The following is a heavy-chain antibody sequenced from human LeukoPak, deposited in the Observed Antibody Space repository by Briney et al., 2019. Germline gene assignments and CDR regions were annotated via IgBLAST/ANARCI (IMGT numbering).Heavy chain of an antibody. CDR2: ISGSGGST. V-gene: IGHV3-23*01. CDR1: GFTFSSYG. CDR3: ARDCTHSSGWYHTSQYYYYYMDV. D-gene: IGHD6-19*01. J-gene: IGHJ6*03. Sequence: PGGSLRLSCAASGFTFSSYGMSWVRQAPGKGLEWVSGISGSGGSTDYADSVKGRFTISRDNAKNALYLQMKSLIAEDTAVYYCARDCTHSSGWYHTSQYYYYYMDVWGKGTTVTVSS.